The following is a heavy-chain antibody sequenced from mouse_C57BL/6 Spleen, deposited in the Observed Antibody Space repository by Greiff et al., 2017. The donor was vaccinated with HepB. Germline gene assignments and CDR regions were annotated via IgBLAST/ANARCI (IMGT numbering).Heavy chain of an antibody. V-gene: IGHV5-6*01. CDR1: GFTFSSYG. J-gene: IGHJ4*01. Sequence: EVMLVESGGDLVKPGGSLKLSCAASGFTFSSYGMSWVRQTPDKRLEWVATISSGGSYTYYPDSVKGRFTISRDNAKNTLYLQMSSLKSEDTAMYYCARQGGSGAMDYWGQGTSVTVSS. CDR2: ISSGGSYT. CDR3: ARQGGSGAMDY. D-gene: IGHD1-1*01.